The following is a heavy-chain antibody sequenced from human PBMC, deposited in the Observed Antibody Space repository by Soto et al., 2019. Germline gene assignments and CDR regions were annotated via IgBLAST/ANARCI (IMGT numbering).Heavy chain of an antibody. V-gene: IGHV3-74*01. CDR3: ARGAGGYYYMDV. CDR1: GFTFSSYW. CDR2: LKGDGSST. Sequence: EVQLVESGGGLIQPGGSLRLSCAASGFTFSSYWLHWVRQAPGAGLVGVSRLKGDGSSTNYADSVKGRFTISRDNARKTLYLPMNSLRAEDTGLYYCARGAGGYYYMDVWGKGTAVTVSS. J-gene: IGHJ6*03. D-gene: IGHD3-10*01.